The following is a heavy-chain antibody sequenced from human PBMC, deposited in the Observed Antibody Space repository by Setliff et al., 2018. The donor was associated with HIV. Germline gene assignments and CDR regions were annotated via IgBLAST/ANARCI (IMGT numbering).Heavy chain of an antibody. CDR1: GGTSSSYA. CDR2: IIPIFGTA. CDR3: VREPTKDGYNSGY. D-gene: IGHD5-12*01. Sequence: SVKVSCKASGGTSSSYAISWVRQAPGQGLEWMGRIIPIFGTANYAQKFQGRVTITADKSTSTAYMELSSLRSEDTAVYYCVREPTKDGYNSGYWGQGTLVTVSS. J-gene: IGHJ4*02. V-gene: IGHV1-69*06.